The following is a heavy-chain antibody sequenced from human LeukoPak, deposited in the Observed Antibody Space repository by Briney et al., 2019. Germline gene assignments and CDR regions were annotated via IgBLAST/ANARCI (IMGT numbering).Heavy chain of an antibody. Sequence: GGSLRLSCAASGFTFSDYYMSWIRQALGKGLEWVSYISSSGSTIYYADSVKGRFTISRDNAKNSLYLQMNSLRAEDTAVYYCARGEDHDYVWGSYRYTSLDYWGQGTLVTVSS. CDR1: GFTFSDYY. J-gene: IGHJ4*02. CDR3: ARGEDHDYVWGSYRYTSLDY. D-gene: IGHD3-16*02. CDR2: ISSSGSTI. V-gene: IGHV3-11*01.